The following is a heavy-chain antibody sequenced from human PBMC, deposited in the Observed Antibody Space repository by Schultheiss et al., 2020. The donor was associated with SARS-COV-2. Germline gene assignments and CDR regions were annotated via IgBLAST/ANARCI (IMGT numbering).Heavy chain of an antibody. V-gene: IGHV3-64*01. CDR2: ISSNGGST. Sequence: GGSLRLSCAASGFTFSSYWMHWVRQAPGKGLEYVSAISSNGGSTYYANSVKGRFTISRDNSKNTLYLQMGSLRAEDMAVYYCARDGLRYCSSTSCYMGAFDIWGQGTMVTVSS. CDR3: ARDGLRYCSSTSCYMGAFDI. J-gene: IGHJ3*02. CDR1: GFTFSSYW. D-gene: IGHD2-2*02.